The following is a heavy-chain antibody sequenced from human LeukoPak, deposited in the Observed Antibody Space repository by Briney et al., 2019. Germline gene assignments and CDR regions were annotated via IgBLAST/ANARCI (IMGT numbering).Heavy chain of an antibody. Sequence: PGGSLRLSCAASGFTFSDAWLSWVRQAPGKGLEWVGRIKTKTDGDGGTTDYAAPVKGRFTISRDDSKNTLYLQMNSLKTEDTAVYYCTTNDALDIWGQGTMVTVSS. CDR2: IKTKTDGDGGTT. CDR3: TTNDALDI. V-gene: IGHV3-15*01. J-gene: IGHJ3*02. CDR1: GFTFSDAW.